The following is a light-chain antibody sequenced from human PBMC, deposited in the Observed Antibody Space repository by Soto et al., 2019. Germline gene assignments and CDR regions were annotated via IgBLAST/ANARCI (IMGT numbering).Light chain of an antibody. CDR1: SSNIGAGYD. J-gene: IGLJ2*01. CDR2: GNS. CDR3: QSYDSSLAV. V-gene: IGLV1-40*01. Sequence: QSAPTQPPSVSGAPGQRVTISCTGSSSNIGAGYDVHWYQQLPGTAPKLLIYGNSNRPSGVPDRFSGSKSGTSASLAITGLQAEDEADYYCQSYDSSLAVFGGGTKLTVL.